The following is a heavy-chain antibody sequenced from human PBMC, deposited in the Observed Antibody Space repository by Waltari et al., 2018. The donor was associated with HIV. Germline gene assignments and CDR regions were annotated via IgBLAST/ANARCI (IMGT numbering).Heavy chain of an antibody. J-gene: IGHJ6*02. D-gene: IGHD3-10*01. CDR2: ISTYDTNT. CDR3: ARDRWFGESHYYYYYGMDV. V-gene: IGHV1-18*01. Sequence: QVQLVQSGVEVKKPGASVKVSCKPSGYTFTHYGIRCMRQAPGQGLEWMGWISTYDTNTNYAQKLQDRVTLTTDTSTGTAYMELASLRSDDTAIYYCARDRWFGESHYYYYYGMDVWGQGTTVTVSS. CDR1: GYTFTHYG.